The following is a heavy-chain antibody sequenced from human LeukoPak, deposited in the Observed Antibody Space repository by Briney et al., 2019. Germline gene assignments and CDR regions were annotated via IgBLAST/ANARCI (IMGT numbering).Heavy chain of an antibody. CDR3: ARDRTYYDFWSGYEPLPYYFDY. CDR1: GFTFSDHY. V-gene: IGHV3-7*01. CDR2: IKQDGSEK. Sequence: GGSLRLSCAASGFTFSDHYMDWVRQAPGKGLEWVANIKQDGSEKYYVDSVKGRFTISRDNAKNSLYLQMNSLRAEDTAVYYCARDRTYYDFWSGYEPLPYYFDYWGQGTLVTVSS. D-gene: IGHD3-3*01. J-gene: IGHJ4*02.